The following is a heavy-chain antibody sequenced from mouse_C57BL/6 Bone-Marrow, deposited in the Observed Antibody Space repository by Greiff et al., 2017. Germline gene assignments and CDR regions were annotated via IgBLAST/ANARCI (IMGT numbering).Heavy chain of an antibody. D-gene: IGHD1-1*01. J-gene: IGHJ1*03. CDR2: ISNGGGST. CDR3: ARHVYYGSSPRYFDV. V-gene: IGHV5-12*01. CDR1: GFTFSDYY. Sequence: EVKLEESGGGLVQPGGSLKLSCAASGFTFSDYYMYWVRQTPEKRLEWVAYISNGGGSTYYPDTVKGRFTISRDNAKNTLYLQMSRLKSEDTAMYYCARHVYYGSSPRYFDVWGTGTTVTVSS.